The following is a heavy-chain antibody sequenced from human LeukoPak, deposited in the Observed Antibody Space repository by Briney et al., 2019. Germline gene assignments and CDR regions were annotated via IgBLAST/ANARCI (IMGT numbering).Heavy chain of an antibody. D-gene: IGHD6-13*01. CDR2: IYHNGNT. V-gene: IGHV4-38-2*01. CDR3: ARAYHSSWYLNWFDP. Sequence: SETLSLTCAVSGYSISNGYYWGWIRQPPRKGLEWFGSIYHNGNTYYSPSLKNRVTISVDTSEHELSVTLRSVTAEDTAVYYCARAYHSSWYLNWFDPWGQGTLVTVSS. CDR1: GYSISNGYY. J-gene: IGHJ5*02.